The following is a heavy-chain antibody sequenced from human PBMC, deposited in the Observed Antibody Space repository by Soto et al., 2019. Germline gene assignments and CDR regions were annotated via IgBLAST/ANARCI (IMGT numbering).Heavy chain of an antibody. CDR3: ARVRKSSGSVRWFDP. CDR2: IYYSGST. J-gene: IGHJ5*02. D-gene: IGHD3-22*01. CDR1: GGSISSGGYY. V-gene: IGHV4-31*03. Sequence: QVQLQESGPGLVKPSQTLSLTCTVSGGSISSGGYYWSWIRQHPGKGLEWIGYIYYSGSTYYNPSLKSRVTISVYTSKNQFSLKLSSVTAADTAVYYCARVRKSSGSVRWFDPWGQGTLVTVSS.